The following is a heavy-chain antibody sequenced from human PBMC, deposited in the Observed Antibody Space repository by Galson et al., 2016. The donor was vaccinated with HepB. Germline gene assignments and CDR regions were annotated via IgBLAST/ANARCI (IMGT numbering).Heavy chain of an antibody. J-gene: IGHJ6*02. CDR2: ISYDGRNK. V-gene: IGHV3-30*18. CDR1: GFTFSNYG. CDR3: TNFGSNSGYGYYYGMDV. Sequence: SLRLSCAASGFTFSNYGKHWVRQAPGKGPEWVADISYDGRNKFYADSVKGRFTISRDNSKNTLYLQINNLRREDTAQYYCTNFGSNSGYGYYYGMDVWGQGTTVTVSS. D-gene: IGHD2-2*01.